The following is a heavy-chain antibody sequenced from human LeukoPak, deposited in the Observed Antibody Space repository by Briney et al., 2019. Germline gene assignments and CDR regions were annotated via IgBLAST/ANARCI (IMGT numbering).Heavy chain of an antibody. CDR2: IIPNFGTA. Sequence: SVKVSCKASGGTFSSYAISWVRQAPGQGLEWMGRIIPNFGTANYAQKFQGRVTITTDEPTSTAYMELSSLRSEDTAVYYCARGLSWGSEEFDYGGQGTLVTVSS. CDR1: GGTFSSYA. J-gene: IGHJ4*02. V-gene: IGHV1-69*05. CDR3: ARGLSWGSEEFDY. D-gene: IGHD7-27*01.